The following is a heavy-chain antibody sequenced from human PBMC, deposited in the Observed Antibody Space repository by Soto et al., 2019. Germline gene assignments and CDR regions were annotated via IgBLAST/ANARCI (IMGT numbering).Heavy chain of an antibody. CDR2: IWYDGSNK. CDR3: ARDSWLGPPDYYYGMDV. Sequence: GGSLRLSCAASGFTFSSYGMHWVRQAPGKGLEWVAVIWYDGSNKYYADSVKGRFTISRDNSKNTLYLQMNSLRAEDTAVYYCARDSWLGPPDYYYGMDVWGQGTTVTVSS. D-gene: IGHD6-19*01. CDR1: GFTFSSYG. V-gene: IGHV3-33*01. J-gene: IGHJ6*02.